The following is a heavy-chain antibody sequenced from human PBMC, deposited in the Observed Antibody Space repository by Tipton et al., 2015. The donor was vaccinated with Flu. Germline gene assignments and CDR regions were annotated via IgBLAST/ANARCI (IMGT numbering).Heavy chain of an antibody. Sequence: SLRLSCAASGFTFSDYGMHWVRQAPGKGLEWVAAILYDGSKSYYRDSVKGRFTVSRDNSKNTLYLQVNHLRAEDTAVYYCATDSDYGDYGSRALGGSYWGQGTLVTVSS. D-gene: IGHD4-17*01. CDR2: ILYDGSKS. J-gene: IGHJ4*02. V-gene: IGHV3-30*03. CDR1: GFTFSDYG. CDR3: ATDSDYGDYGSRALGGSY.